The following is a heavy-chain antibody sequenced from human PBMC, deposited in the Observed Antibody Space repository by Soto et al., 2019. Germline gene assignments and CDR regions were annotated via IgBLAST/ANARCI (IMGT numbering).Heavy chain of an antibody. CDR2: VIPIFSIM. J-gene: IGHJ4*02. Sequence: QVQLVQSGAEVKKPGSSVKVSCKASGGTLSNYAIAWVRLAPGQGLEWVGGVIPIFSIMKYAQKFQDRVTFTADDSTNTASMELSSLTSEDTAVYYCARGRTIFGVVNFDYWGQGTLVTVSS. V-gene: IGHV1-69*01. CDR3: ARGRTIFGVVNFDY. D-gene: IGHD3-3*01. CDR1: GGTLSNYA.